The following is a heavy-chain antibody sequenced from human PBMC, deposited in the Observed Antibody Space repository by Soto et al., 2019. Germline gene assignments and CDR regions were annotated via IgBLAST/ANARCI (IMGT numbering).Heavy chain of an antibody. Sequence: HPGGSLRLSCSASGVTFSSYAMHWVRQAPGKGLEYVSAISSNGGSTYYADSVKGRFTISRDNSKKTLYLQMSSLRAEDTAVYYCVMGPLGAVAGTHYYYGMDVWGQGTTVTVSS. CDR2: ISSNGGST. V-gene: IGHV3-64D*08. J-gene: IGHJ6*02. CDR1: GVTFSSYA. D-gene: IGHD6-19*01. CDR3: VMGPLGAVAGTHYYYGMDV.